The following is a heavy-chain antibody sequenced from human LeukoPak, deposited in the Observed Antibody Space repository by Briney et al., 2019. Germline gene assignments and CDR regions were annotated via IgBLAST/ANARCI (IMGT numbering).Heavy chain of an antibody. CDR2: INHSGST. D-gene: IGHD5-18*01. CDR3: AFASADGYFLDY. J-gene: IGHJ4*02. V-gene: IGHV4-34*01. CDR1: GGSFSGYY. Sequence: KPSETLSLTCAVYGGSFSGYYWSWIRQPPGKGLEWIGEINHSGSTNYNPSLKSRVTISVDTSKNQFSLKLSSVTAADTAVYYCAFASADGYFLDYWGQGTLVTVSS.